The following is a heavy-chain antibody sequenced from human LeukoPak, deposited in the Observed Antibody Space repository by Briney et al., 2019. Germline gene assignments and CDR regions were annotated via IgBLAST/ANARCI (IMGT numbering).Heavy chain of an antibody. CDR2: IHYSGST. CDR1: GGSINSYY. J-gene: IGHJ6*02. CDR3: ARGGYDFWSGPPPLPYYGMDV. V-gene: IGHV4-59*01. Sequence: PSETLSLTCTVSGGSINSYYWSWIRQLPGKGLEWIGYIHYSGSTNNNPSLKSRVTMSVDTSKNQFSLKPSSVTAADTVVYYCARGGYDFWSGPPPLPYYGMDVWGQGTTVTVSS. D-gene: IGHD3-3*01.